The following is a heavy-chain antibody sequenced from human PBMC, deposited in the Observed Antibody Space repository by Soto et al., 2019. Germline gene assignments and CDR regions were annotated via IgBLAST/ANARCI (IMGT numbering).Heavy chain of an antibody. CDR2: INHSGST. J-gene: IGHJ6*02. V-gene: IGHV4-34*01. CDR3: ARVRKYYYGMDV. CDR1: GGSFSGYF. Sequence: SETLSLTCAVYGGSFSGYFWSWIRQPPGKGLEWIGEINHSGSTNYNPSLKSRVTISVATSKNQFSLKLSSVTAADTAVYYCARVRKYYYGMDVWGQGTTVTVSS.